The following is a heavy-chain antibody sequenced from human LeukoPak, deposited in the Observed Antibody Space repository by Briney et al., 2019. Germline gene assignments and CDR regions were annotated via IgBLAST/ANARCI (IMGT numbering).Heavy chain of an antibody. Sequence: GASVKVSCKASGYTFTGYYMHWVRQAPGQGLEWMGGIIPIFGTANYAQKLQGRVTITTDESTSTAYMELSSLRSEDTAVYYCARGVLGQLAHSDAFDIWGQGTMVTVSS. V-gene: IGHV1-69*05. J-gene: IGHJ3*02. CDR2: IIPIFGTA. D-gene: IGHD6-6*01. CDR3: ARGVLGQLAHSDAFDI. CDR1: GYTFTGYY.